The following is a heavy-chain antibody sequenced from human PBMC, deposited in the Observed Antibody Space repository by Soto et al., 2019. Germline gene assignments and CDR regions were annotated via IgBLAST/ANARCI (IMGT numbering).Heavy chain of an antibody. CDR1: GFSFSSYA. V-gene: IGHV3-23*01. Sequence: EVQLLESGGGFVQPGGSLRLSCAASGFSFSSYAMTWVRQAPGKGPEWVSVIGGSGSPTYYADSVKGRFTISRDNSKNTLYLQMNSLRAEDTSVYYCAKDLKTTVVRAYDYCGQGTLVTVSS. J-gene: IGHJ4*02. CDR2: IGGSGSPT. D-gene: IGHD4-17*01. CDR3: AKDLKTTVVRAYDY.